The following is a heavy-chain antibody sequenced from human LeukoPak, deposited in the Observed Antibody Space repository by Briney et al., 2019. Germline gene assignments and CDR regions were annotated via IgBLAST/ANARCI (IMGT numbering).Heavy chain of an antibody. CDR3: ATGYSSTWYYFDY. J-gene: IGHJ4*02. D-gene: IGHD6-13*01. V-gene: IGHV4-59*01. CDR2: IYHSGST. CDR1: GDSITSYY. Sequence: SETQSLTCTVSGDSITSYYWSWIRQPPGKGLEWIGYIYHSGSTNYNPSLKSRVTISADTSKDQFSLKLASVTAADTAVYYCATGYSSTWYYFDYWGQGTLVTVSS.